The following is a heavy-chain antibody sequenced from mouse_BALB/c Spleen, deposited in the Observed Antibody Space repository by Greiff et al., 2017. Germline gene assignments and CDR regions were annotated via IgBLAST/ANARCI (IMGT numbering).Heavy chain of an antibody. Sequence: VQLKESGGGLVKPGGSLKLSCAASGFAFSSYDMSWVRQTPEKRLEWVAYISSGGGSTYYPDTVKGRFTISRDNAKNTLYLQMSSLKSEDTAMYYCARHDGNYDWFAYWGQGTLVTVSA. D-gene: IGHD2-1*01. CDR2: ISSGGGST. V-gene: IGHV5-12-1*01. CDR3: ARHDGNYDWFAY. CDR1: GFAFSSYD. J-gene: IGHJ3*01.